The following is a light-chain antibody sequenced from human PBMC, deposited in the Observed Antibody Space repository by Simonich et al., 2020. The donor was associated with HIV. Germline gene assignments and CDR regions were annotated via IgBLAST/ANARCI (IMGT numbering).Light chain of an antibody. CDR2: DFS. CDR1: SSDVGVYNY. CDR3: SSYTSSNTWV. V-gene: IGLV2-14*01. J-gene: IGLJ3*02. Sequence: QSALTQPASVSGSPGQSITISCTGTSSDVGVYNYVSWYQQHPGKAPKLMIYDFSKRTSGLSNRFSGSKSGNKASLTVSGLQAEDEADYYCSSYTSSNTWVFGGGTKLTVL.